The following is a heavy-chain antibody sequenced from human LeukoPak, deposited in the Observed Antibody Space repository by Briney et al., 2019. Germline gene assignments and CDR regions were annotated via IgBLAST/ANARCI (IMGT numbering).Heavy chain of an antibody. CDR2: IYYSGST. Sequence: SETLSLTCTVSGGSISSGDYYWSWIRQPPGKGLEWIGYIYYSGSTYYNPSLKSRVTISVDTSKNQFSLKLSSVTAADTAVYYCAGSLMVRGVIPRSRPFDIWGRGTMVTVSS. V-gene: IGHV4-30-4*01. J-gene: IGHJ3*02. D-gene: IGHD3-10*01. CDR1: GGSISSGDYY. CDR3: AGSLMVRGVIPRSRPFDI.